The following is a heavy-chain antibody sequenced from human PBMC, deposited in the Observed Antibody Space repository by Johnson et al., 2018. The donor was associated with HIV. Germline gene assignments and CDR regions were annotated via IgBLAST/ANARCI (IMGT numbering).Heavy chain of an antibody. D-gene: IGHD5-18*01. J-gene: IGHJ3*02. V-gene: IGHV3-13*01. Sequence: EVQLVESGGGWVQPGGSLRLSCAASGFTFSSYDMHWVRQTTVKVLQWVSGIGTAGDTYYSGSVKGRFTISRENAKNSLYLQMNSLRAGDTAVYYCARGRGVGRPIQKWLSAAFDIWGQGTMVTVSS. CDR1: GFTFSSYD. CDR3: ARGRGVGRPIQKWLSAAFDI. CDR2: IGTAGDT.